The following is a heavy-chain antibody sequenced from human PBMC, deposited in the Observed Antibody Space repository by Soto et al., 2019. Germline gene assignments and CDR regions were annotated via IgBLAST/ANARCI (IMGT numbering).Heavy chain of an antibody. CDR1: GFTFSSSA. Sequence: QMQLVQSGPEVKKPGTSVKVSCKASGFTFSSSAVQWVRHARGQLLEWIGWIVVVSGNTNYAQKFQDRVTITRDMSTSTDYMELSSLRSEDTALYYCAAARGTDFDYWGQGNLVTVYS. J-gene: IGHJ4*02. D-gene: IGHD1-1*01. V-gene: IGHV1-58*01. CDR3: AAARGTDFDY. CDR2: IVVVSGNT.